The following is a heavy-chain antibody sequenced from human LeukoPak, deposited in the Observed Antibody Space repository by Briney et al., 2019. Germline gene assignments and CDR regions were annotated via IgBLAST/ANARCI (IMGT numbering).Heavy chain of an antibody. V-gene: IGHV4-38-2*01. J-gene: IGHJ4*02. CDR1: GYSISSGYY. CDR3: ARWGREYYDILTRSYYFDY. Sequence: PPETLSLTCAVSGYSISSGYYWGWIRQPPGKGLEWIGSIYHSGSTYYNPSLKSRVTISVDMSKNHFSLKLSSVTAADTAVYYCARWGREYYDILTRSYYFDYWGQGTLVTVSS. D-gene: IGHD3-9*01. CDR2: IYHSGST.